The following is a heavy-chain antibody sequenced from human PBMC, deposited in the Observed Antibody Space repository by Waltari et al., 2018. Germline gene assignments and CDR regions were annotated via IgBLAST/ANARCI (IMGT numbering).Heavy chain of an antibody. CDR3: ARRGDYGDL. J-gene: IGHJ5*02. CDR1: GFTFRNFW. CDR2: ISNDGTIT. D-gene: IGHD4-17*01. V-gene: IGHV3-74*01. Sequence: EAQLVESGGGLVQPGGSLRLSCAASGFTFRNFWMHWVRQTPGKGLVWVSRISNDGTITSYAESVKGRFTISRDNSKNTLYLQMNSLRAEGTAVYYCARRGDYGDLWGPGTLVTASS.